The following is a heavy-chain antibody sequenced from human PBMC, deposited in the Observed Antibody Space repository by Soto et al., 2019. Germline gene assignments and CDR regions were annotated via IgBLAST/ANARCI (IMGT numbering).Heavy chain of an antibody. CDR1: GFTFSDYY. Sequence: NPGGSLRLSCAASGFTFSDYYMSWIRQAPGKGLEWVSYISSSGSTIYYADSVKGRFTISRDNAKNSLYLQMNSLRAEDTAVYYCARDDGQIVVVPAGFDPWGQGTLVTVSS. J-gene: IGHJ5*02. CDR3: ARDDGQIVVVPAGFDP. CDR2: ISSSGSTI. V-gene: IGHV3-11*01. D-gene: IGHD2-2*01.